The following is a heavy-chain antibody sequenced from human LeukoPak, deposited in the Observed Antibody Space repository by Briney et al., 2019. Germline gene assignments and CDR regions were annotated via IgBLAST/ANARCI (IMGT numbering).Heavy chain of an antibody. D-gene: IGHD4-17*01. J-gene: IGHJ3*01. Sequence: GGSLRLSCAASGFTFSSYEMNWVRQAPGKGLEWVSYISSSGSTIYYADSVKGRCTISRDNSRNTVYLQMNSLRAEDTALYFCGKDPNGDYVGAFDFWGPGTMVTVSS. CDR2: ISSSGSTI. CDR3: GKDPNGDYVGAFDF. CDR1: GFTFSSYE. V-gene: IGHV3-48*03.